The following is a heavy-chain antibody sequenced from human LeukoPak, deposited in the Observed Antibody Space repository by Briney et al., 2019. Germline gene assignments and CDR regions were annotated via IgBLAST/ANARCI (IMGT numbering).Heavy chain of an antibody. Sequence: ASVKVSCQACRYTFTGYYMHWLRQAPGQGLAWMGWINPNSGGTNYAQKLQGRVTMTRDTSISTAYMELSRLRSDDTAVYYFVRGRWSGYYCLFYGDVWGKGTADTVSS. V-gene: IGHV1-2*02. CDR1: RYTFTGYY. D-gene: IGHD4-23*01. J-gene: IGHJ6*03. CDR2: INPNSGGT. CDR3: VRGRWSGYYCLFYGDV.